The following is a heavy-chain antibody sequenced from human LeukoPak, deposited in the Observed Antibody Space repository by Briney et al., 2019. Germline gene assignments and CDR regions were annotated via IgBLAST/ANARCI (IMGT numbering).Heavy chain of an antibody. CDR2: ISASGHST. Sequence: GGSLRLSCAASGFTFSNYILSWVRQTPGKGLEWVSTISASGHSTYYTDSVKGRLTISRDNSNSTLFLQIGSLSAEDTAIYYCATDVYGDYSRWFDPWGQGTLVTVSS. CDR1: GFTFSNYI. J-gene: IGHJ5*02. V-gene: IGHV3-23*01. CDR3: ATDVYGDYSRWFDP. D-gene: IGHD4-17*01.